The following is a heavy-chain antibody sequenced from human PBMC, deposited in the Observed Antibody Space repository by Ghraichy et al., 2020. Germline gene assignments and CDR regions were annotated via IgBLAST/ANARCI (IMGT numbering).Heavy chain of an antibody. CDR3: ASPPAYYYDSSGYYYHY. D-gene: IGHD3-22*01. CDR1: GGTFSSYA. V-gene: IGHV1-69*13. Sequence: SVKVSCKASGGTFSSYAISWVRQAPGQGFEWMGGIIPIFGTANYAQKFQGRVTITADESTSTAYMELSSLRSEDTAVYYCASPPAYYYDSSGYYYHYWGQGTLVTVSS. J-gene: IGHJ4*02. CDR2: IIPIFGTA.